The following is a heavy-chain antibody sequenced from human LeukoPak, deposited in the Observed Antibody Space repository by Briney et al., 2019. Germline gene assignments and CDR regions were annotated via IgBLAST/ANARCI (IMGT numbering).Heavy chain of an antibody. Sequence: GGSLRLSCAASGFTFSSYEMNWVRQAPGKGLEWVSYISSSGSTIYYADSVKGRFTISRDNAKNSLYLQMNSLRAGDTALYYCARDEASGWYGVENYWGQGTLVTVSS. J-gene: IGHJ4*02. V-gene: IGHV3-48*03. CDR1: GFTFSSYE. CDR2: ISSSGSTI. CDR3: ARDEASGWYGVENY. D-gene: IGHD6-19*01.